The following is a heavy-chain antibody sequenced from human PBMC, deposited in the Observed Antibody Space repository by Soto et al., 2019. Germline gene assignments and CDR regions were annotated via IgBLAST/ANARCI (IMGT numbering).Heavy chain of an antibody. V-gene: IGHV2-5*02. Sequence: QITLKESGPSPVKPTQTLTVTCTFSGFSLSNSGVGVAWIRQPPGKALEWLALIYGDNDKRYSPSLKTRLTXPXXXSXXPVVLTMTHMDPVDTATYYCAHCTLHDYGDYDPGTSHVFDSWGQGTLVTVSS. J-gene: IGHJ4*02. D-gene: IGHD4-17*01. CDR3: AHCTLHDYGDYDPGTSHVFDS. CDR1: GFSLSNSGVG. CDR2: IYGDNDK.